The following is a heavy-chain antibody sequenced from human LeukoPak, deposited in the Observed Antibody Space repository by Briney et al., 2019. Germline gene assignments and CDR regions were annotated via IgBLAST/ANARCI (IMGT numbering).Heavy chain of an antibody. CDR1: GYTFTSYY. CDR3: ARGAYGGTNWFAP. D-gene: IGHD4-23*01. V-gene: IGHV1-46*01. J-gene: IGHJ5*02. CDR2: INPSGGST. Sequence: ASVTVSCKASGYTFTSYYMHWVRQAPGQGLEWMGIINPSGGSTSYAQKFQGRVTMTRDMSTSTFYMELSSLRSEDTAVYYCARGAYGGTNWFAPWGQGNLVTVSS.